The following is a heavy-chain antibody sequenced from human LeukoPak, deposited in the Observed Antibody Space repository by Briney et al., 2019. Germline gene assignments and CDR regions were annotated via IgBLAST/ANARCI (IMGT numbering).Heavy chain of an antibody. CDR3: ARVAITFGGVIAKTRYTDTTFDY. J-gene: IGHJ4*02. Sequence: PGGSLRLSCAASGFTVSSNYMSWVRQAPGKGLEWVSVIYSGGSTYYADSVKGRFTISRDNSKNTLYLQMNSLRAEDTAVYYCARVAITFGGVIAKTRYTDTTFDYWGQGTLVTVSS. CDR2: IYSGGST. CDR1: GFTVSSNY. V-gene: IGHV3-53*01. D-gene: IGHD3-16*02.